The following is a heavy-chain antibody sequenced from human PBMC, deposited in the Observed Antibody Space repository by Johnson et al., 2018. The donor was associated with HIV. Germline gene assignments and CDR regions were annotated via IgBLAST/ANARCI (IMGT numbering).Heavy chain of an antibody. V-gene: IGHV3-66*01. CDR3: ARVRVGAFDI. D-gene: IGHD1-26*01. CDR1: GFTVSSNY. J-gene: IGHJ3*02. Sequence: EVQLVESGGGVVQPVTSLTLSCAASGFTVSSNYLSWVRQAPGKGLEWVSVIYSGGSPYYADSVKGRFTISRDNSKNALYLQMNSLRAEDTAVYYCARVRVGAFDIWGQGTMVTVSS. CDR2: IYSGGSP.